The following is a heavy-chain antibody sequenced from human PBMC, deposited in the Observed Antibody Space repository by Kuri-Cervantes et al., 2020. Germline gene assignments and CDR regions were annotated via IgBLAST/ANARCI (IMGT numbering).Heavy chain of an antibody. V-gene: IGHV3-21*03. J-gene: IGHJ4*02. CDR2: ISSSSSYI. D-gene: IGHD3-9*01. CDR3: ARDQGYDILTGYYIGGGFDY. Sequence: GGSLRLSCSASGFTFSSYFMNWVRQAPGKGLEWVSAISSSSSYIYYADSVKGRFTISRDNAKNSLYLQMNSLRAEDTAVYYCARDQGYDILTGYYIGGGFDYWDQGTLVTSPQ. CDR1: GFTFSSYF.